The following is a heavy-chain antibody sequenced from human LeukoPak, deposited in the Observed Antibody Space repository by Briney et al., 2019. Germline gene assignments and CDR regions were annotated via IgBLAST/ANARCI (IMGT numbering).Heavy chain of an antibody. Sequence: SGGSLRLSCVASAFTFNNYWMHWVRQAPGKGLVWVSRIKGDGSSTNYADSVRGRFTISRDNAKNTVYLQMNSLRAEDTAVYYCAKAFDLLLWFGELLPFDYWGQGTLVTVSS. CDR2: IKGDGSST. CDR3: AKAFDLLLWFGELLPFDY. D-gene: IGHD3-10*01. J-gene: IGHJ4*02. CDR1: AFTFNNYW. V-gene: IGHV3-74*01.